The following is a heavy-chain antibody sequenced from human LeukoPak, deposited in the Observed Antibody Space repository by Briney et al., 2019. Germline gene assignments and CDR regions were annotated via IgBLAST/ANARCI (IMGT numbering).Heavy chain of an antibody. CDR1: GFTFSSYE. Sequence: PGGSLRLSCAASGFTFSSYEMNWVRQAPGKGLEWVSYISSSSSYTNYADSVKGRFTISRDNAKNSLYLQMNSLRAEDTAVYYCARGGGSLDYWGQGTLVTVSS. V-gene: IGHV3-48*03. CDR3: ARGGGSLDY. J-gene: IGHJ4*02. CDR2: ISSSSSYT. D-gene: IGHD1-26*01.